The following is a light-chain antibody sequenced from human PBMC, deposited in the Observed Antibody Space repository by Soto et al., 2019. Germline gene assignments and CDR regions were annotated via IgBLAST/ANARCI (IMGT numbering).Light chain of an antibody. Sequence: DIQMTQSPSTLSASVGDRVTITCRASQSISNWLAWYQQKPGKAPELLIYDVSNLERGVPSRFSGSASGTEFTLPISSLQPDDFATYYCQQYNAYSEFTFGPGTKVDIK. J-gene: IGKJ3*01. CDR1: QSISNW. V-gene: IGKV1-5*01. CDR3: QQYNAYSEFT. CDR2: DVS.